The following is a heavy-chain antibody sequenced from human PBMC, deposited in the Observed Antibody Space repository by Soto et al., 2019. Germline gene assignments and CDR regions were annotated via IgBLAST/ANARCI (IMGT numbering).Heavy chain of an antibody. J-gene: IGHJ4*02. Sequence: KVSSWASGGSFSSYTISCLRQAPGQGREWMGRIIPIRGIANYAQKFQGRVTITADKSTSTAYMELSSLRSEDTAVYYCASDNDILTGYYALDYWGQGTLVTVSS. D-gene: IGHD3-9*01. V-gene: IGHV1-69*02. CDR3: ASDNDILTGYYALDY. CDR1: GGSFSSYT. CDR2: IIPIRGIA.